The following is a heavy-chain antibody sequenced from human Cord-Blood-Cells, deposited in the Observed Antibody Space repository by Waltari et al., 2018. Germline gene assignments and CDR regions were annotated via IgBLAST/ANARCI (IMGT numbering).Heavy chain of an antibody. Sequence: EVPLVESGGGLIQPGGSVRLSCAASGFTVSSHYMSWVRQAPGKGLEWVSVIYSGGSTYYADAVKGRFTISRDNSKNTLYLQMNSLRAEDTAVYYCARSNHDAFDIWGQGTMVTVSS. CDR2: IYSGGST. CDR3: ARSNHDAFDI. V-gene: IGHV3-53*01. D-gene: IGHD7-27*01. CDR1: GFTVSSHY. J-gene: IGHJ3*02.